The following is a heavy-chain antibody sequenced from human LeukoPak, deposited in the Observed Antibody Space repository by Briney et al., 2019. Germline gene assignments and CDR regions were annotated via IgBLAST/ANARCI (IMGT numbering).Heavy chain of an antibody. V-gene: IGHV1-8*01. CDR3: VRARYCSSTSCSSPFDY. D-gene: IGHD2-2*01. CDR1: GYTFTSYD. J-gene: IGHJ4*02. Sequence: ASVKVSCKAYGYTFTSYDINWVRQATGQGLEWMGWMNPNSGNTGYAQKFQGRVTMTRNTSISTAYMELSSLRSEDTAVYYCVRARYCSSTSCSSPFDYWGQGTLVTVSS. CDR2: MNPNSGNT.